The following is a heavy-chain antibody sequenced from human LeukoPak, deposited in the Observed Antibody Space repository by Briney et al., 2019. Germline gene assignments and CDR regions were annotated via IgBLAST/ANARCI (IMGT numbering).Heavy chain of an antibody. V-gene: IGHV4-39*07. CDR1: GASISGSGYY. D-gene: IGHD5/OR15-5a*01. CDR3: ARRVSTVLGDWFDP. J-gene: IGHJ5*02. Sequence: SETLSLTCAVSGASISGSGYYLGWIRQPPGKGLEWIGNIYYTGSTYYNPSLKSRVTISVDTSKNQFSLKLSSVTAADTAVYYCARRVSTVLGDWFDPWGQGTLVTVSS. CDR2: IYYTGST.